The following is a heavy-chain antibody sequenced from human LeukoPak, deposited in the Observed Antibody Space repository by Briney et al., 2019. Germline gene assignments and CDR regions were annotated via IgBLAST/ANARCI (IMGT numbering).Heavy chain of an antibody. D-gene: IGHD6-13*01. CDR1: GGSFSGYY. CDR2: IYYSGST. Sequence: SETLSLTCAVYGGSFSGYYWSWIRQPPGKGLEWIRYIYYSGSTNYNPSLKSRVTISVDTSKNQFSLKLSSVTAAGTAVYYCASMGGSSSWSWYFDLWGRGTLVTVSS. CDR3: ASMGGSSSWSWYFDL. V-gene: IGHV4-59*01. J-gene: IGHJ2*01.